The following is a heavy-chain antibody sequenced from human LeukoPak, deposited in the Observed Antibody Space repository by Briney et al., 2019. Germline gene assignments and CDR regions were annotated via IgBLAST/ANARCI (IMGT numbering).Heavy chain of an antibody. CDR1: GGSISSGGYY. CDR3: ARAGAYYYDSSGYSSPFDY. D-gene: IGHD3-22*01. Sequence: PSQTLSLTCTVSGGSISSGGYYWSWIRQHPGKGLEWIVYIYYSGSTYYNPSLKSRVTISVDTSKNQFSLKLSSVTAADTAVYYCARAGAYYYDSSGYSSPFDYWGQGTLVTVSS. CDR2: IYYSGST. V-gene: IGHV4-30-4*08. J-gene: IGHJ4*02.